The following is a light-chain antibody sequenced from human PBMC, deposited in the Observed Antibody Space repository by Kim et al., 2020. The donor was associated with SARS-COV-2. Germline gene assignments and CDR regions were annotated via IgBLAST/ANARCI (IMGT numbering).Light chain of an antibody. CDR1: SSNIGAGYD. CDR3: QSYDSSLSSPYV. Sequence: VTISCTGSSSNIGAGYDVRWYQQLPGTAPKLLIYGKNNRPSGVPDRFSGSKSGTSASLAITGLQAEDEADYYCQSYDSSLSSPYVFGTGAKVTVL. J-gene: IGLJ1*01. CDR2: GKN. V-gene: IGLV1-40*01.